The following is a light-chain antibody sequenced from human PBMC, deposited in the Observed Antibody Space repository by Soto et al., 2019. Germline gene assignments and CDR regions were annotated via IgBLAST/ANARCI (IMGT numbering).Light chain of an antibody. CDR3: QQYNIYPLT. CDR1: QTISTW. CDR2: DAS. V-gene: IGKV1-5*01. Sequence: DIQMTQSPSTLSASVGDRVTITCRARQTISTWLAWYQQKPGKAPNLLIYDASSLESGVPSRFSGSGSGTEFTLTISSLQSYDFATDYCQQYNIYPLTFGGETNVDI. J-gene: IGKJ4*01.